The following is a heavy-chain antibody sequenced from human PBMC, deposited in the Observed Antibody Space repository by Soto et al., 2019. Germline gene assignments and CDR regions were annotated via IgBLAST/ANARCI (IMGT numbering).Heavy chain of an antibody. CDR1: GGSFSGYY. V-gene: IGHV4-34*01. J-gene: IGHJ6*02. D-gene: IGHD5-18*01. CDR3: ASGRKAMVYYYYYGMDV. CDR2: INHSEST. Sequence: SETLSLTCAVYGGSFSGYYWSWIRQPPGKGLEWNGEINHSESTNYNPSPKSRVTISVDTSKNQYSLKLSSVTAADTAVYYCASGRKAMVYYYYYGMDVWGQGTTVTVSS.